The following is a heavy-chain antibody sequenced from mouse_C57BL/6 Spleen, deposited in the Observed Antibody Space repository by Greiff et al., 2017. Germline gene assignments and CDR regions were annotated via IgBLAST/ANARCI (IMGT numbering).Heavy chain of an antibody. J-gene: IGHJ2*01. CDR1: GYTFTDYY. D-gene: IGHD1-2*01. Sequence: EVKLVESGPELVKPGASVKISCKASGYTFTDYYLNWVKQSHGTSLEWIGDINPDNGGTSYNQKFKGKATLTVDKSSSTAYMELRRLTSEDSAVYYCARVGTAYFDYWGQGTTLTVSS. V-gene: IGHV1-26*01. CDR2: INPDNGGT. CDR3: ARVGTAYFDY.